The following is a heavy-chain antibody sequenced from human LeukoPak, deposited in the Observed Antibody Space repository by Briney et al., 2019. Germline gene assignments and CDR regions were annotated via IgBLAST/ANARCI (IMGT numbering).Heavy chain of an antibody. D-gene: IGHD3-22*01. V-gene: IGHV1-18*01. J-gene: IGHJ4*02. Sequence: ASVKVSCKXSGYTFTSYGISWVRQAPGQGLEWMGWISAYNGNTNYSQKLQGRVTMTTDTSTSTAYMELRSLRSDDTAVYYCARGHRTSLDYYDSSGYSPPDYWGQGTLVTVSS. CDR2: ISAYNGNT. CDR1: GYTFTSYG. CDR3: ARGHRTSLDYYDSSGYSPPDY.